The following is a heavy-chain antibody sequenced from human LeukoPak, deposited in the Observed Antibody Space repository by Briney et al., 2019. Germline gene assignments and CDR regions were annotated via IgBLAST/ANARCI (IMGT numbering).Heavy chain of an antibody. Sequence: PSETLSLTCTVSGGSISSYYWSWIRQPPGKGLEWIGYIYYSGSTNYNPSLKSRVTISVDTSKNQFSLKLSSVTAADTAVYYCAREVSTSFGVFDYWGQGTLVTVSS. CDR1: GGSISSYY. CDR3: AREVSTSFGVFDY. J-gene: IGHJ4*02. D-gene: IGHD5/OR15-5a*01. CDR2: IYYSGST. V-gene: IGHV4-59*01.